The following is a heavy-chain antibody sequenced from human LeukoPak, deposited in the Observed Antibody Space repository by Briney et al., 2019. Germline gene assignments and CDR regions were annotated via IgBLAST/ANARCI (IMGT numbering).Heavy chain of an antibody. V-gene: IGHV3-66*01. Sequence: GGSLRLSCAASGFTVSSNYMSWVRQAPGKGLEWVSVIYSGGSTYYADSVKGRFTISRDNSKNTLYLQMNSLRAKDTAVYYCARERSSGWANWFDPWGQGTLVTVSS. CDR3: ARERSSGWANWFDP. CDR1: GFTVSSNY. CDR2: IYSGGST. D-gene: IGHD6-19*01. J-gene: IGHJ5*02.